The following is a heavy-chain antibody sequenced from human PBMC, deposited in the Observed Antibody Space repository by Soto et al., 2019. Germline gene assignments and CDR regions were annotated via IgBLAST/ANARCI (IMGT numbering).Heavy chain of an antibody. D-gene: IGHD2-15*01. V-gene: IGHV3-9*01. CDR1: GFTFDDYA. J-gene: IGHJ4*02. CDR3: AKDPVGVLIAATPRFDY. Sequence: PGGSLRLSCAASGFTFDDYAMHWVRQAPEKGLEWVSGISWNSGSIGYADSVKGRFTISRDNAKNSLYLQMNSLRAEDTALYYCAKDPVGVLIAATPRFDYWGQGTLVTVSS. CDR2: ISWNSGSI.